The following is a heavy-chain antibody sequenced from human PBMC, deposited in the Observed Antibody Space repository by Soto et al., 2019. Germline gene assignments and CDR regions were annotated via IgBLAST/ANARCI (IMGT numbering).Heavy chain of an antibody. V-gene: IGHV1-8*01. Sequence: ETSVKVSCKASGYTFTSYDINWVRQATGQGLEWMGWMDPNSGNTGYAQKFQGRVTMTRNTSISTAYMELSSLRSEDTAVYYCARGSPTYYDFWSGYHPPSYYYYYMDVWGKGTTVTVSS. D-gene: IGHD3-3*01. CDR2: MDPNSGNT. CDR1: GYTFTSYD. J-gene: IGHJ6*03. CDR3: ARGSPTYYDFWSGYHPPSYYYYYMDV.